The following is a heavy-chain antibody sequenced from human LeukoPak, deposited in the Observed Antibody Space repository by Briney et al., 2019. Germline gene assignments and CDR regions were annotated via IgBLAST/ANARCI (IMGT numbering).Heavy chain of an antibody. CDR1: GGTFSSYA. D-gene: IGHD1-26*01. Sequence: SVKVSCKASGGTFSSYAISWVRQAPGQGLEWMGGIIPIFGTANYAQKFQGRVTITTDESTSTAYMELSSLRADDTAVYYCAKDNGAAGFTYFDYWGQGTLVTVSS. CDR2: IIPIFGTA. J-gene: IGHJ4*02. V-gene: IGHV1-69*05. CDR3: AKDNGAAGFTYFDY.